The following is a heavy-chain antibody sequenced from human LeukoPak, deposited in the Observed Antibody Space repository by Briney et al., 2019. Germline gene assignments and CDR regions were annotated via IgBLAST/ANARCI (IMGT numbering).Heavy chain of an antibody. CDR2: IYYSGST. CDR3: ARKLLGQWLVLD. J-gene: IGHJ4*02. CDR1: GGSISSGGYY. Sequence: SQTLSLTCTVSGGSISSGGYYWSWIRQRPGKGLEWIGYIYYSGSTYYNPSLKSRVTISVDTSKNQFSLKLSSVTAADTAVYYCARKLLGQWLVLDWGQGTLVTVSS. D-gene: IGHD6-19*01. V-gene: IGHV4-31*03.